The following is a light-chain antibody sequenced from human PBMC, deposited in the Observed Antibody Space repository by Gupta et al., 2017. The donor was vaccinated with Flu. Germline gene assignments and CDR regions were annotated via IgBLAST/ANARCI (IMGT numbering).Light chain of an antibody. CDR1: SSNIGAGYD. CDR2: VNS. J-gene: IGLJ3*02. Sequence: QSALTQPPSESAAPRHRVTISCTVISSNIGAGYDVHWYQQLPGTAPKLLIYVNSNRPSGVPDRFSGSKSGTSASLAITGLQAEDEADYYCQSYDSSLSGWVFGGGTKLTVL. CDR3: QSYDSSLSGWV. V-gene: IGLV1-40*01.